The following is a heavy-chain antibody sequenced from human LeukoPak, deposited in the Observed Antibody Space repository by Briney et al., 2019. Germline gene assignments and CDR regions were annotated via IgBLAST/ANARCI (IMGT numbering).Heavy chain of an antibody. CDR1: GFTFSSYA. V-gene: IGHV3-15*01. D-gene: IGHD3-10*01. CDR3: TTDWQITMVRGVINLDY. J-gene: IGHJ4*02. CDR2: IKSKTDGGTT. Sequence: PGGSLRLSCAASGFTFSSYAMSWVRQAPGKGLEWVGRIKSKTDGGTTDYAAPVKGRFTISRDDSKNTLYLQMNSLKTEDTAVYYCTTDWQITMVRGVINLDYWGQGTLVTVSS.